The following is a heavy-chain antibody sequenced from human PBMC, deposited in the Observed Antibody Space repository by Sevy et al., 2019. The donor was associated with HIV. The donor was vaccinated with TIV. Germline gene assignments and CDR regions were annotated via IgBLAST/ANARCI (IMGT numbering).Heavy chain of an antibody. CDR3: FGRIRDSSDIDY. D-gene: IGHD6-6*01. J-gene: IGHJ4*02. V-gene: IGHV3-74*01. Sequence: GGSLRLSCAASGFTFSNYYMNWVRQGPGKGLVWVARLNGDGSDINYADSVRGRFTISRDNTKDTLYLQMNSPRGDDTAGYYCFGRIRDSSDIDYWGQGTLVTVSS. CDR1: GFTFSNYY. CDR2: LNGDGSDI.